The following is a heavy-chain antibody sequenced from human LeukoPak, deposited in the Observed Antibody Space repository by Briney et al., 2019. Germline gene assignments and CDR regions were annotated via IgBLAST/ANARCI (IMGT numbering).Heavy chain of an antibody. CDR3: ARGDYGHFDY. Sequence: GGSLRLSCAASGFTFSSYWMHWVRQAPGKGLVRVSRINSDGSSTSYADSVKGRFTISRDNAKNTLYLQMNSLRAEDTAVYYCARGDYGHFDYWGQGTLVTVSS. D-gene: IGHD4-17*01. J-gene: IGHJ4*02. V-gene: IGHV3-74*01. CDR2: INSDGSST. CDR1: GFTFSSYW.